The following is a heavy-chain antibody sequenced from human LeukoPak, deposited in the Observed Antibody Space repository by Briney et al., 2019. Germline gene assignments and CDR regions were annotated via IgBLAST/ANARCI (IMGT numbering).Heavy chain of an antibody. J-gene: IGHJ5*02. CDR2: IKQDGSEK. V-gene: IGHV3-7*01. Sequence: GGSLRLSCAASGFTFSSYWMSWVRQAPGKGLEWVANIKQDGSEKYYVDSVKGRFTISRDNAKNSLYLQMNSPRAEDTAVYYCARDGPYNRFDPWGQGTLVTVSS. CDR1: GFTFSSYW. CDR3: ARDGPYNRFDP.